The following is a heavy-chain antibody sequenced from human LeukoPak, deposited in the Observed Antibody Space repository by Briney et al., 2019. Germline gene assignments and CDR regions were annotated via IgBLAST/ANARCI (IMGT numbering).Heavy chain of an antibody. D-gene: IGHD2-15*01. Sequence: GGSLRLSCVASGFTFSSYGMHWVRQAPGKGLEWVAFIRYDGSNKYYADSVKGRFTISRDSSKNTLYLQMNSLRAEDTAVYYCAKELGGSGDDAFDIWGQGTMVTVSS. CDR3: AKELGGSGDDAFDI. J-gene: IGHJ3*02. CDR2: IRYDGSNK. CDR1: GFTFSSYG. V-gene: IGHV3-30*02.